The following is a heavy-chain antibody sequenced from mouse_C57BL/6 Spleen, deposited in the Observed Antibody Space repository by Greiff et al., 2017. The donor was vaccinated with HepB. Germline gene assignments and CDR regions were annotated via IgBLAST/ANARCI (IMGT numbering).Heavy chain of an antibody. CDR2: ISSGGSYT. CDR1: GFTFSSYG. D-gene: IGHD2-4*01. J-gene: IGHJ4*01. CDR3: ARQGDYDGAMDY. V-gene: IGHV5-6*01. Sequence: EVKLVESGGDLVKPGGSLKLSCAASGFTFSSYGMSWVRQTPDKRLEWVATISSGGSYTYYPDSVKGRFTISRDNAKNTLYLQMSSLKSEDTAMYYCARQGDYDGAMDYWGQGTSVTVSS.